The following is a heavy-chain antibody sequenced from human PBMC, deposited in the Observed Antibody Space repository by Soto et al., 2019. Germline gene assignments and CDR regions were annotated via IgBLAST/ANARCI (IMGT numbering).Heavy chain of an antibody. Sequence: QVQLQESGPGLVRPSETLSLTCTVSAASISSYYWTWIRQPPGKGLEWLGDLYNSEDSKYKPSLQSRVTMSIDTSKNPLSLKLRSVTAADPAIYYCVRHATDPHANAEDWYFDLWGRGTLVTVSS. J-gene: IGHJ2*01. CDR3: VRHATDPHANAEDWYFDL. CDR1: AASISSYY. CDR2: LYNSEDS. D-gene: IGHD2-8*01. V-gene: IGHV4-59*08.